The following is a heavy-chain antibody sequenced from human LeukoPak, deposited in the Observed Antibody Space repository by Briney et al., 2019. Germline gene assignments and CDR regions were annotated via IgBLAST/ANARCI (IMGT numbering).Heavy chain of an antibody. V-gene: IGHV1-69*04. CDR2: IIPILGIA. CDR3: ARAPIAHIKDTDTVVTPYWFDP. Sequence: ASVKVSCKASGGTFSSYAISWVRQAPGQGLEWMGRIIPILGIANYAQKFQGRVTITADKSTSTAYMELSSLRSEDTAVYYCARAPIAHIKDTDTVVTPYWFDPWGQGTLVTVSS. J-gene: IGHJ5*02. D-gene: IGHD4-23*01. CDR1: GGTFSSYA.